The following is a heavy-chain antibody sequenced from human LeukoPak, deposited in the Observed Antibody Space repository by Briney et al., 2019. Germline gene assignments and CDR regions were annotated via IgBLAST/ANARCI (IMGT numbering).Heavy chain of an antibody. J-gene: IGHJ4*02. V-gene: IGHV3-23*01. CDR1: GFTFSSYA. D-gene: IGHD1-26*01. CDR3: AKDYNFCAYSHIDY. Sequence: PGGSLRLSCAASGFTFSSYAMSWVRQAPGKGLEWVSGVSGSGGATYYADSVKGRFTISRDNSKNTLYLQLNSLRVEDTAVYYCAKDYNFCAYSHIDYWGQGALVTVSS. CDR2: VSGSGGAT.